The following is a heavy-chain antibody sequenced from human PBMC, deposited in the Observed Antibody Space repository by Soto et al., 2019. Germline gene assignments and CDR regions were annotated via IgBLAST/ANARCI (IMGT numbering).Heavy chain of an antibody. CDR2: IYYSGST. D-gene: IGHD6-13*01. CDR1: GGSISSYY. V-gene: IGHV4-59*08. Sequence: QVQLQESGPGLVKPSETLSLTCTVSGGSISSYYWSWIRQPPGKGLEWIGYIYYSGSTNYNPSLKSLVTISVDTSKNQFALKLSSVTAADTAVYYCARRVGYSSSWPAHFDYWGQGTLVTVSS. CDR3: ARRVGYSSSWPAHFDY. J-gene: IGHJ4*02.